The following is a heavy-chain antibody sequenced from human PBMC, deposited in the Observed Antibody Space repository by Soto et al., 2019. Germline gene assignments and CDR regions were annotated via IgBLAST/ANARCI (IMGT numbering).Heavy chain of an antibody. Sequence: PWGSLRLSCAASGFTFSSYGMHWVRQAPGKGLEWVAVISYDGSNKYYADSVKGRFTISRDNSKNTLYLQMNSLRAEDTAVYYCAKDRDSSSWYRYYYYYYGMDVWGQGTTVTVSS. V-gene: IGHV3-30*18. J-gene: IGHJ6*02. CDR3: AKDRDSSSWYRYYYYYYGMDV. CDR2: ISYDGSNK. CDR1: GFTFSSYG. D-gene: IGHD6-13*01.